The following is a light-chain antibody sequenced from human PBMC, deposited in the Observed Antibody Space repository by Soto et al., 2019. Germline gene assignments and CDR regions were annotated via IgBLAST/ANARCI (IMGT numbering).Light chain of an antibody. V-gene: IGLV1-44*01. CDR1: SSNIGSNS. CDR2: GNS. J-gene: IGLJ3*02. Sequence: QSVLTQPPSASGTPGQRVTISCSGSSSNIGSNSVSWFQQLPGTAPKLLIYGNSQRPSGVPDRLSGSKSGTSASLAISGLQSEDEAHYYCAAWDGSLNRNWVFGGGTKLTVL. CDR3: AAWDGSLNRNWV.